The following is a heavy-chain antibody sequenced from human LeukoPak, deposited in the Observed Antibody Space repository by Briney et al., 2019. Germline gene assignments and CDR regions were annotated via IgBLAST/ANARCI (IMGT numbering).Heavy chain of an antibody. Sequence: GASVKVSCKASGYTFTSYGITWVRQAPGQGLEWMGWISAYNGNTNYAQNLQGRVTMTTDTSTSTAYMELRSLRSDDTAVYYCARGVYYDSSGYVDYWGQGTLVTVSS. J-gene: IGHJ4*02. CDR3: ARGVYYDSSGYVDY. D-gene: IGHD3-22*01. V-gene: IGHV1-18*01. CDR1: GYTFTSYG. CDR2: ISAYNGNT.